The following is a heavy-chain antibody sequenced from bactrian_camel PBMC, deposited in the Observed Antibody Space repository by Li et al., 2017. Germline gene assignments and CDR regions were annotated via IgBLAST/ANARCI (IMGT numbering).Heavy chain of an antibody. Sequence: DVQLVESGGGLVQPGGSLRLSCAASGFTFSAYDMSWVRQVPGKELEWVSAINSGGGSTYYGDYVKGRFTISRDNAKNTLHLQLNSLKSEDTALYYCAAGPWYTDEYNYWGQGTQVTVS. CDR3: AAGPWYTDEYNY. D-gene: IGHD6*01. J-gene: IGHJ4*01. CDR1: GFTFSAYD. V-gene: IGHV3S40*01. CDR2: INSGGGST.